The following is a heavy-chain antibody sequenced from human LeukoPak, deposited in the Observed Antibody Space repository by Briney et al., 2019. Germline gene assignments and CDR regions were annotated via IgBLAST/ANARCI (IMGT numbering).Heavy chain of an antibody. J-gene: IGHJ4*02. Sequence: ASVKVSCKASGYXFTSYGMSWVRQAPGQGLEWMGWISAYNGNTNYAQKLQGRVTMTTDTSTSTAYMELRSLRSDDTAVYYCARESRYSSSWYFDYWGQGTLVTVSS. D-gene: IGHD6-13*01. CDR3: ARESRYSSSWYFDY. V-gene: IGHV1-18*01. CDR2: ISAYNGNT. CDR1: GYXFTSYG.